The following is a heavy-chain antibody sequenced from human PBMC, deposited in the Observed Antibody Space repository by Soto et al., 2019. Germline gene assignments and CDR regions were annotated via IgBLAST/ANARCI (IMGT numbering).Heavy chain of an antibody. Sequence: QVQLVESGGGVVQPGRSLRLSCAASGFTFSSYAMHWVRQAPGKGLEWVAGISYDGSNKYYADSVKGRFTISRDNSKNPLYLQMNRLRAEVTAVYYCARDGATDYDILTGYHFDYWGQGTLVTVSS. CDR3: ARDGATDYDILTGYHFDY. V-gene: IGHV3-30-3*01. D-gene: IGHD3-9*01. CDR1: GFTFSSYA. J-gene: IGHJ4*02. CDR2: ISYDGSNK.